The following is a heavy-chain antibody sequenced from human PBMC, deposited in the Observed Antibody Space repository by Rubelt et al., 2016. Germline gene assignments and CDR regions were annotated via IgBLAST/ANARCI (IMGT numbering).Heavy chain of an antibody. CDR1: GFTFNSYA. CDR2: ISGSDGNT. V-gene: IGHV3-23*01. J-gene: IGHJ2*01. CDR3: ARGRNKYLDL. D-gene: IGHD1/OR15-1a*01. Sequence: EVQLLESGGGLEQPGGSLRLSCAASGFTFNSYAMSWVRQAPGKGLEWVSGISGSDGNTYYADSVKGRFGISRDNSKNTLYLHMNSLRAEDTAVYSWARGRNKYLDLWGRGTLIAGSS.